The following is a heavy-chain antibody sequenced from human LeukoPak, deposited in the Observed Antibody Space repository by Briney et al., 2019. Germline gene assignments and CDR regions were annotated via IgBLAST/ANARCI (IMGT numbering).Heavy chain of an antibody. Sequence: GGSLRLSCAASGFTFDDYAMHWVRQAPGKGLEWVSGISWNSGSIGYADSVKGRFTISRDNAKNSLYLQMNSLRAEDTALYYCAGEVSTTPRYYYYGMDVWGQGTTVTVSS. V-gene: IGHV3-9*01. D-gene: IGHD4-17*01. J-gene: IGHJ6*02. CDR3: AGEVSTTPRYYYYGMDV. CDR2: ISWNSGSI. CDR1: GFTFDDYA.